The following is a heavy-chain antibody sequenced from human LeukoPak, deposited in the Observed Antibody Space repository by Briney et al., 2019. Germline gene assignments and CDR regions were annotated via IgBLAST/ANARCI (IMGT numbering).Heavy chain of an antibody. J-gene: IGHJ3*02. CDR1: GFTFSSYA. Sequence: GGSLRLSCAASGFTFSSYALNWVRQAPGKGLEWISTISGGGGSTYYSDSVKGRFTISRDNSKNTLYLQMNSLRAEDTAVYYCAKDLADTAYDAFDIWGQGTMVTVSS. CDR2: ISGGGGST. V-gene: IGHV3-23*01. CDR3: AKDLADTAYDAFDI. D-gene: IGHD5-18*01.